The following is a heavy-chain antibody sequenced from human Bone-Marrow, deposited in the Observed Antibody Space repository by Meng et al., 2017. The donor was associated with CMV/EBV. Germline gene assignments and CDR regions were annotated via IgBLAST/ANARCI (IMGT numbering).Heavy chain of an antibody. CDR2: ISSSGSTI. J-gene: IGHJ4*02. V-gene: IGHV3-48*03. CDR3: ARGYYYDSSGYLVHTSSFDY. Sequence: GESLKISCAASGFTFSSYEMNWVRQAPGKGLEWVSYISSSGSTIYYADSVKGRFTISRDNAKNSLYLQMNSLRAEDTAVYYCARGYYYDSSGYLVHTSSFDYWGQGTLVTVSS. CDR1: GFTFSSYE. D-gene: IGHD3-22*01.